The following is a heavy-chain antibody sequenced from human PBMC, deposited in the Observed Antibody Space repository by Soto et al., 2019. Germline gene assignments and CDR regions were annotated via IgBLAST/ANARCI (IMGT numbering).Heavy chain of an antibody. V-gene: IGHV1-69*13. CDR1: GGTFSNYP. J-gene: IGHJ1*01. CDR3: ARVPKIVKDSTYFQH. CDR2: IIPIFGTV. D-gene: IGHD3-22*01. Sequence: ASVKVSCKASGGTFSNYPISWVRQAPGQGLEWMGGIIPIFGTVNYAQKFQGRVTITADESTSTAYMELSSLRSEDTAVYYCARVPKIVKDSTYFQHWGQGTLVTVSS.